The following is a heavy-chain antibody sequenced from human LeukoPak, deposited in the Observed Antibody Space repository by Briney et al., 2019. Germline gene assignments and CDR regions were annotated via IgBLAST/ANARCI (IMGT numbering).Heavy chain of an antibody. CDR1: GFILSNYW. Sequence: GGSLRLSCAASGFILSNYWMHWVRQAPGKGLVWVSHINGDGSSTSSADSVKGRFTISRDNAKNTLYLQMNSLRAEDTAVYYCARGGQTAAFDVWGHGTMVTVSS. CDR2: INGDGSST. V-gene: IGHV3-74*01. CDR3: ARGGQTAAFDV. J-gene: IGHJ3*01.